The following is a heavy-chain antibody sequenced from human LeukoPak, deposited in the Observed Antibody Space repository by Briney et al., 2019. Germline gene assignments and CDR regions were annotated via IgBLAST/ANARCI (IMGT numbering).Heavy chain of an antibody. V-gene: IGHV3-7*03. CDR3: AREGSGWYLKAFDI. CDR2: IRQDGDSK. D-gene: IGHD6-19*01. Sequence: GGSLRLSCAASGFTLSNYWMGWVRQAPGKGLEWVANIRQDGDSKYYVDSVKGRFTISRDNAENSLFLQMNSLRAEDTAVYYCAREGSGWYLKAFDIWGQGTMVTVSS. J-gene: IGHJ3*02. CDR1: GFTLSNYW.